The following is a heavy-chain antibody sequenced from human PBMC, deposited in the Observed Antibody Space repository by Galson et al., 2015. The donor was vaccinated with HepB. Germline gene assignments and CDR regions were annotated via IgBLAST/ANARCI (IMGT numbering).Heavy chain of an antibody. D-gene: IGHD1-26*01. J-gene: IGHJ3*02. CDR1: GYSFTSYW. Sequence: QSGAEVKKPGESLRISCKGSGYSFTSYWISWVRQMPGKGLEWMGRIDPSDSYTNYSPSFQGHVTISADKSISTAYLQWSSLKASDTAMYYCARPVGPYSGSHGAFEIWGQGTMVTVSS. V-gene: IGHV5-10-1*01. CDR2: IDPSDSYT. CDR3: ARPVGPYSGSHGAFEI.